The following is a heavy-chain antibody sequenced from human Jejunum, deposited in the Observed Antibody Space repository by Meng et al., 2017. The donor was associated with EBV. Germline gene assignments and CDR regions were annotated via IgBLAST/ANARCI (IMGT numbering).Heavy chain of an antibody. J-gene: IGHJ4*02. CDR3: ATGDDYGNSNFDY. CDR2: INIGNGNT. CDR1: GYMFISYA. V-gene: IGHV1-3*04. Sequence: QVQVVQAGAEVKKPGASVQVSCKASGYMFISYARHWVRQAPGQRLEWMGWINIGNGNTKYSQKFHGRLTISRDTSANTAYLELSSLTSEDTAIYYCATGDDYGNSNFDYWGQGTLVTVSS. D-gene: IGHD2/OR15-2a*01.